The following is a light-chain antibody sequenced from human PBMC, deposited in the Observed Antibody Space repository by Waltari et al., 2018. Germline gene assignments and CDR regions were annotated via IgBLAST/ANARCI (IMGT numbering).Light chain of an antibody. V-gene: IGKV3-11*01. CDR3: QQRNIGPRT. Sequence: EVVLTQSPATLSLSPGEGATLSCRASPSVTNSLAWYQQKPGQPPRLLIYDTSNRASGIPARFSARGSGTDFTLSITSLGPEDFAVYYCQQRNIGPRTFGGGTKVEIK. J-gene: IGKJ4*01. CDR1: PSVTNS. CDR2: DTS.